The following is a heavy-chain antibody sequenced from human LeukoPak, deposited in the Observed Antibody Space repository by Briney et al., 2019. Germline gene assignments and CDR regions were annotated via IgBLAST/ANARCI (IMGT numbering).Heavy chain of an antibody. CDR3: ARASRDGYNWGAFDI. Sequence: SETLSLTCAVYGGSFSGYYWSWIRQPPGKGLEWIGYIYYSGSTNYNPSLKSRVTISVDTSKNQFSLKVNSVTAADTAVYYCARASRDGYNWGAFDIWGQGTMVAVSS. D-gene: IGHD5-24*01. CDR2: IYYSGST. V-gene: IGHV4-59*01. J-gene: IGHJ3*02. CDR1: GGSFSGYY.